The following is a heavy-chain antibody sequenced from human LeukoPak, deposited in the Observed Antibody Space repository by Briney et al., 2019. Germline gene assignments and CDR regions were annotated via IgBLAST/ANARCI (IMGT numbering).Heavy chain of an antibody. CDR3: AKNRHRQPSDY. J-gene: IGHJ4*02. D-gene: IGHD1-14*01. CDR2: ISFSGGST. V-gene: IGHV3-23*01. Sequence: GGSLRLSCAASGFTFSSYAMRWVRQAPGKGLEWVSAISFSGGSTYYADSVKGRFTISRDNSKNTLYLEMDSLRADDTGVYYCAKNRHRQPSDYWGQGTLVTVSS. CDR1: GFTFSSYA.